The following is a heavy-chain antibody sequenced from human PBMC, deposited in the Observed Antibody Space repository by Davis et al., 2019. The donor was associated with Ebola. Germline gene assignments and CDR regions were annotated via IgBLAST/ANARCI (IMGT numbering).Heavy chain of an antibody. CDR1: GFTFSSYS. CDR2: ISSSSSYI. Sequence: GESLKISCAASGFTFSSYSMNWVRQAPGKGLEWVSSISSSSSYIYYADSVKGRFTISRDNAKNSLYLQMNSLKTEDTAVYYCTTVARKPTFDYWGQGTLVTVSS. CDR3: TTVARKPTFDY. V-gene: IGHV3-21*03. J-gene: IGHJ4*02.